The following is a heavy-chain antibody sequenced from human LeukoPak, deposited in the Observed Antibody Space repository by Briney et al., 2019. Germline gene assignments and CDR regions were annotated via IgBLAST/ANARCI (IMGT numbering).Heavy chain of an antibody. CDR2: IYRGGNT. CDR1: GLTVSSNY. Sequence: GGSLRLSCAASGLTVSSNYMTWVRQAPGKGLEWVSLIYRGGNTYYADSVKGRFTISRDNSKNTLYLQMNSLRAEDTAVYYCAKDSHGYSSSPWGQGTLVTVSS. J-gene: IGHJ5*02. D-gene: IGHD6-6*01. CDR3: AKDSHGYSSSP. V-gene: IGHV3-53*01.